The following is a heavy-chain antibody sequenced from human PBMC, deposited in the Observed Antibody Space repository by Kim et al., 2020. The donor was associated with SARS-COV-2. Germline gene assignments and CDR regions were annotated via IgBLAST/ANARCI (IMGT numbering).Heavy chain of an antibody. J-gene: IGHJ6*02. CDR3: ARHDTKYVSVNKTYYYGMDV. CDR2: IYPGDSDT. D-gene: IGHD2-2*01. CDR1: GYSFTNFW. Sequence: GESLKISCKGSGYSFTNFWIGWVRQMPGKGLEWMGIIYPGDSDTRYSPSFQGQVTFSADKSINTAYLHWNRLKASDTALYYCARHDTKYVSVNKTYYYGMDVWGQGTTLTVSS. V-gene: IGHV5-51*01.